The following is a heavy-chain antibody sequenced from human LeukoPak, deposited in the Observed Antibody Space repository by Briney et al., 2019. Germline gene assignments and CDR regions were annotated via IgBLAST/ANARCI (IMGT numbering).Heavy chain of an antibody. CDR1: GFTFSSYW. V-gene: IGHV3-7*01. CDR3: ASVSGSGSYRYYYYYYMDV. Sequence: WGSLRLSCAASGFTFSSYWMSWVRQAPGKGLEWVANIKQDGSEKYYVDSVKGRFTISRDNAKNSLYLQMNSLRAEDTAVYYCASVSGSGSYRYYYYYYMDVWGKGTTVTISS. CDR2: IKQDGSEK. D-gene: IGHD3-10*01. J-gene: IGHJ6*03.